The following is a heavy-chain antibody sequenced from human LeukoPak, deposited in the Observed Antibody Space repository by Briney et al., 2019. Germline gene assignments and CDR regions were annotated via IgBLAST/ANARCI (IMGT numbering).Heavy chain of an antibody. D-gene: IGHD6-19*01. CDR3: ARDNPFSSAYPPTSGMDV. J-gene: IGHJ6*02. CDR1: GGSISSYY. Sequence: SETLSLTCTVSGGSISSYYWSWIRQPPGKGLEWIGYIYYSGSTNYNPSPKSRVTISVDTSKNQFSLKLSSVTAADTAVYYCARDNPFSSAYPPTSGMDVWGQGTTVTVSS. V-gene: IGHV4-59*01. CDR2: IYYSGST.